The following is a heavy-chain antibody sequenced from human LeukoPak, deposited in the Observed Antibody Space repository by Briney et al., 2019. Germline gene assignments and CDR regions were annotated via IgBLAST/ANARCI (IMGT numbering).Heavy chain of an antibody. CDR1: GGSISSSSYY. CDR3: ARGHSPVTTKVSYFQH. D-gene: IGHD4-17*01. CDR2: IYYSGST. Sequence: PSETLSLTCTVSGGSISSSSYYWGWIRQPPGKGLEWIGSIYYSGSTYYNPSLKSRVTISVDTSKNQFSLKLTSVTAADTAMYYCARGHSPVTTKVSYFQHWGQGTLVTVSS. V-gene: IGHV4-39*01. J-gene: IGHJ1*01.